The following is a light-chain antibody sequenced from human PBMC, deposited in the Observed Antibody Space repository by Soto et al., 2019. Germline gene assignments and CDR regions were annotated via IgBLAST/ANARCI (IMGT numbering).Light chain of an antibody. V-gene: IGLV2-8*01. J-gene: IGLJ1*01. CDR2: EVT. Sequence: QSALTQPPSASGSPGQSVTISCTGTSSDVGGYSYVSWYQQHPDKAPKLMIYEVTKRPSGVPDRFSGSRSGNTASLIVSGLQAEDEADYYCSSYVGIGNSLVFGAGTKLTVL. CDR1: SSDVGGYSY. CDR3: SSYVGIGNSLV.